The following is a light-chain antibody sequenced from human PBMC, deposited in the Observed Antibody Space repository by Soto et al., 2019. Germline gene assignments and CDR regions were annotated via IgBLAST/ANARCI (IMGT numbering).Light chain of an antibody. CDR1: QSISSW. Sequence: DIQMTQSPSTLSASVGDRVTITCRASQSISSWLAWYQQKPGKAPNLLIYKASTLKSGVPSRFSGSGSGTEFTLTISSVQPDDFATYYCQQYKSYPLTSGGGTKVDIK. CDR3: QQYKSYPLT. V-gene: IGKV1-5*03. CDR2: KAS. J-gene: IGKJ4*01.